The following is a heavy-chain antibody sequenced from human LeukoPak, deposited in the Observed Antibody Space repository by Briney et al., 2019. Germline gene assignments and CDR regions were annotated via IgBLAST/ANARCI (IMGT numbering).Heavy chain of an antibody. J-gene: IGHJ5*02. CDR3: ARHRVAGTSNWFDP. V-gene: IGHV4-38-2*01. Sequence: SETLSLTCAASGYSISSGYYWGWIRQPPGKGLEWIGSIYHSGSTYYNPSLKRRVTISVDTSKNQFSLKLSSVTAADTAVYYCARHRVAGTSNWFDPWGQGTLVTVSS. CDR2: IYHSGST. CDR1: GYSISSGYY. D-gene: IGHD6-19*01.